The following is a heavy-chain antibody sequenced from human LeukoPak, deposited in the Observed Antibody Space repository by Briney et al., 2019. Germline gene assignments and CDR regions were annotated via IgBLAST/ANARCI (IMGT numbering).Heavy chain of an antibody. CDR1: GYTFTSYY. CDR3: ARWSADGGERIDY. J-gene: IGHJ4*02. V-gene: IGHV1-46*01. CDR2: INPSGGST. Sequence: GASVKVSCKASGYTFTSYYMHWVRQAPGQGLEWMGIINPSGGSTSYAQKFQGRVTITADKSTSTAYMELSSLRSEDTAVYYCARWSADGGERIDYWGQGTLVTVSS. D-gene: IGHD4-17*01.